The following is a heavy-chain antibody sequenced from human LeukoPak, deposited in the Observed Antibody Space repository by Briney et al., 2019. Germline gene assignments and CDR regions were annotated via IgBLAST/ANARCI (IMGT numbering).Heavy chain of an antibody. V-gene: IGHV3-9*01. Sequence: GGSLRLSCAASGFTFDDYAMHWVRQAPGKGLEWVSGISWNSGSIGYADSVKGRSTISRDNAKNSLYLQMNSLRAEDTALYYCAKVGSKYSSSWYDYWGQGTLVTVSS. J-gene: IGHJ4*02. CDR3: AKVGSKYSSSWYDY. D-gene: IGHD6-13*01. CDR2: ISWNSGSI. CDR1: GFTFDDYA.